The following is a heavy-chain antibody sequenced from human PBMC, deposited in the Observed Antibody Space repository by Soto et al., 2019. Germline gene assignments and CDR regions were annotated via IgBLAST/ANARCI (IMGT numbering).Heavy chain of an antibody. J-gene: IGHJ6*02. Sequence: ASVKVSYKASGGTFSSYAISWVQQAPGQGLEWMGGNIPIFGTANYAQKFQGRVTITADESTSTAYMELSSLRSEDTAVYYCARDRSLGGIAARPPGMDVWGQGTTVTVSS. D-gene: IGHD6-6*01. CDR1: GGTFSSYA. CDR3: ARDRSLGGIAARPPGMDV. CDR2: NIPIFGTA. V-gene: IGHV1-69*13.